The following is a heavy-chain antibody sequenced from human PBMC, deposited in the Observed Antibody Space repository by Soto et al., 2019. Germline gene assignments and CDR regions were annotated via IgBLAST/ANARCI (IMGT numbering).Heavy chain of an antibody. D-gene: IGHD3-3*01. CDR2: IDPNSGGT. CDR1: GYTFTGYY. CDR3: ARGATSVGVVIYYYYGMDV. V-gene: IGHV1-2*04. J-gene: IGHJ6*02. Sequence: ASVKVSCKASGYTFTGYYMHWVRQAPGQGLEWMGWIDPNSGGTNYAQKFQGWVTMTRDTSISTAYMELSRLRSDDTAVYYCARGATSVGVVIYYYYGMDVWGQGTTVTVSS.